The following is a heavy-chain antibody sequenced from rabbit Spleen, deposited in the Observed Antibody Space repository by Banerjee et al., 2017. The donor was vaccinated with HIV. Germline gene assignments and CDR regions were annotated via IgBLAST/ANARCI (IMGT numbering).Heavy chain of an antibody. CDR2: IIPGSAST. V-gene: IGHV1S45*01. CDR3: ARRDGGYDL. Sequence: EESGGGLVNPEGSLTLTCSASGFTLSSYWICWVRQAPGKGLEWIGCIIPGSASTWYASWAKGRFTISEPSSTTVTLQVTSLTAADTATYFCARRDGGYDLWGQGTLVTVS. CDR1: GFTLSSYW. D-gene: IGHD1-1*01. J-gene: IGHJ3*01.